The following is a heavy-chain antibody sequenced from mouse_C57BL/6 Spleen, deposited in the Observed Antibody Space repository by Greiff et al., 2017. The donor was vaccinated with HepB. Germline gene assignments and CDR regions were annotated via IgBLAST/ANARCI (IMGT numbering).Heavy chain of an antibody. V-gene: IGHV1-55*01. Sequence: QVHVKQPGAELVKPGASVKMSCKASGYTFTSYGITWVKQRPGQGLEWIGDIYPGSGSTNYNEKFKSKATLTVDTSSSTAYMQLSSLTSEDSAVYYCARDGTGTGPYYFDYWGQGTTLTVSS. J-gene: IGHJ2*01. CDR3: ARDGTGTGPYYFDY. CDR1: GYTFTSYG. CDR2: IYPGSGST. D-gene: IGHD4-1*01.